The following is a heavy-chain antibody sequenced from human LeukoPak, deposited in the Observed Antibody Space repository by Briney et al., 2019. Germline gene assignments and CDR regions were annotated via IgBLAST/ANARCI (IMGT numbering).Heavy chain of an antibody. CDR2: INHSGST. CDR3: ARDRRVGYLAVAGWAPDY. J-gene: IGHJ4*02. D-gene: IGHD6-19*01. Sequence: SETLSLTCAVYGGSFSGYYWSWIRQPPGKGLEWIGEINHSGSTNYNPSLKSRVTISVDTSKNQFSLKLSSVTAADTAVYYCARDRRVGYLAVAGWAPDYWGQGTLVTVSS. CDR1: GGSFSGYY. V-gene: IGHV4-34*01.